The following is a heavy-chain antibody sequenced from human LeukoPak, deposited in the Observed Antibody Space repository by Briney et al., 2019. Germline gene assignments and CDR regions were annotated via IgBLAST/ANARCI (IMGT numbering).Heavy chain of an antibody. Sequence: GGSLRLSCAASGFTFSSYAMSWVRQAPGKGLEWVSAISGSGGSTYYADSVKGRFTISRDNSKNTLYLQMNSLRAEDTAVYYCAKVPAWFGGLLSLQTDWGQGTLVTVSS. CDR3: AKVPAWFGGLLSLQTD. V-gene: IGHV3-23*01. CDR2: ISGSGGST. CDR1: GFTFSSYA. D-gene: IGHD3-10*01. J-gene: IGHJ4*02.